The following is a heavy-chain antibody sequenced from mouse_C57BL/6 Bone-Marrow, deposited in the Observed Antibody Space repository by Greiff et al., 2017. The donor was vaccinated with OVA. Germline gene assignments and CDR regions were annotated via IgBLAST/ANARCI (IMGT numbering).Heavy chain of an antibody. CDR2: ISSGGDYI. CDR3: TRDADGYYPYWYFDV. Sequence: EVKLEESGEGLVKPGGSLKLSCAASGFTFSSYAMSWVRQTPEKRLEWVAYISSGGDYIYYADTVKGRFPISRDNARNTLYLQMSSLKSEDTAMYYCTRDADGYYPYWYFDVWGTGTTVTVSS. V-gene: IGHV5-9-1*02. D-gene: IGHD2-3*01. J-gene: IGHJ1*03. CDR1: GFTFSSYA.